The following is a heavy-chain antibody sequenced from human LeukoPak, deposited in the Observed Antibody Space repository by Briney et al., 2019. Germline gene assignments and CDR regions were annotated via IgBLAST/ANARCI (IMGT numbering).Heavy chain of an antibody. CDR1: GGTFSSYA. D-gene: IGHD1-26*01. CDR2: IIPIFGTA. Sequence: SVTVSCTASGGTFSSYAISWVRQATGQGLEWMGGIIPIFGTANYAQKFQGRVTITADESTSTAYMELSSLRSEDTAVYYCARESSRGPYAFDIWGQGTMVTVSS. V-gene: IGHV1-69*13. CDR3: ARESSRGPYAFDI. J-gene: IGHJ3*02.